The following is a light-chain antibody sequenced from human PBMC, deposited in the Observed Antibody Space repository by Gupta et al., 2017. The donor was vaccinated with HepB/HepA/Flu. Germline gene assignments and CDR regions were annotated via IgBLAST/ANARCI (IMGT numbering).Light chain of an antibody. J-gene: IGKJ1*01. CDR2: WGS. CDR1: QSLLHSNGYNY. CDR3: NQDLPTNP. Sequence: DIVMTQSPLSLPVTPGEPASISCRSSQSLLHSNGYNYLDWYLQKPGQSPQLMIYWGSKRAYGVPDRFSGSGSGTDFTLKSSRGEAEDVGVYYGNQDLPTNPFGQGTKVEIK. V-gene: IGKV2-28*01.